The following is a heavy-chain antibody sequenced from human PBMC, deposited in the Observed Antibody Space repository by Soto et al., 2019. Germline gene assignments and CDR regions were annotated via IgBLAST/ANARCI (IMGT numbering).Heavy chain of an antibody. CDR1: GFTFDGYA. Sequence: EVQLVESGGALVQPGRSLRLPCAASGFTFDGYAMHWVRQAPGKGLEWVSGITWNSGSIGYGDSVKGRFTISRDNAKNSLYLQMNSLRTDDTALYYCAKMRRVRGSRDYFDYCGQGTLVTVSS. CDR2: ITWNSGSI. J-gene: IGHJ4*02. D-gene: IGHD3-10*01. V-gene: IGHV3-9*01. CDR3: AKMRRVRGSRDYFDY.